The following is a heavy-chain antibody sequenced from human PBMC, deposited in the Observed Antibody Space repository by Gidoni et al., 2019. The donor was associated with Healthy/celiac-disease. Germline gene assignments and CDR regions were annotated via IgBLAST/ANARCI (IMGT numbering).Heavy chain of an antibody. J-gene: IGHJ4*02. Sequence: EVQLVQSGAEVNKPGESLTLSCTGSGYSFTSYWIGWVRQMPGKGLAWMGIIYPGDSATRYSPSFQGQVTIAADKSISTAYLQWSSLKAADTAMYYCARIRLTKYYGSSGIFDYWGQGTLVTVSS. CDR3: ARIRLTKYYGSSGIFDY. V-gene: IGHV5-51*01. CDR1: GYSFTSYW. D-gene: IGHD3-22*01. CDR2: IYPGDSAT.